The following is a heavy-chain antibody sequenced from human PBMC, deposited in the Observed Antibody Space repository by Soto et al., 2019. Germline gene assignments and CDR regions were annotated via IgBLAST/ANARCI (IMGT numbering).Heavy chain of an antibody. CDR1: GYTFTSYA. Sequence: ASVKVSCKASGYTFTSYAMHWVRQAPGQRLEWMGWINAGNCNTKYSQKFQGRVTITRDTSASTAYMELSSLRSEDTAVYYCARSVAGTTDAFDIWGQGTMVTVS. CDR2: INAGNCNT. V-gene: IGHV1-3*01. CDR3: ARSVAGTTDAFDI. D-gene: IGHD6-19*01. J-gene: IGHJ3*02.